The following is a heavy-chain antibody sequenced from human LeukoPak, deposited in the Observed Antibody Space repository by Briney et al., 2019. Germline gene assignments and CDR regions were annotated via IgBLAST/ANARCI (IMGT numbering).Heavy chain of an antibody. D-gene: IGHD2-2*02. V-gene: IGHV4-34*01. Sequence: SETLSLTCAVYGGSFSGYYWSWIRQPPGKGLEWIGEINHSGSTNYNPSLKSRVTISVDTSKNQFSLKLSSVTAADTAVYYCASEYQLLYYYEYSWGQGTLVTDSS. CDR3: ASEYQLLYYYEYS. CDR1: GGSFSGYY. J-gene: IGHJ4*02. CDR2: INHSGST.